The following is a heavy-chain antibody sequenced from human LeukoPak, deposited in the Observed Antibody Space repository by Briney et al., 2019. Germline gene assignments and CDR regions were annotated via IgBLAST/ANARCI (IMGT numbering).Heavy chain of an antibody. CDR3: KQRTAYEILTGYYDY. Sequence: GMSLKLSGAAAASTSSTKETNSVRQAPGKGLQWVSYFSSRGSTRYCADSVKGRFTISRDNAKNSLYLQMNSLRAEDTDFFFFKQRTAYEILTGYYDYWGQGTLVTVSS. CDR1: ASTSSTKE. CDR2: FSSRGSTR. D-gene: IGHD3-9*01. V-gene: IGHV3-48*03. J-gene: IGHJ4*02.